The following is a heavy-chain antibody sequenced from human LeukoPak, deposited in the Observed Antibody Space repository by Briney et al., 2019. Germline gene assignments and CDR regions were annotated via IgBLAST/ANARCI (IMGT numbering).Heavy chain of an antibody. J-gene: IGHJ4*02. V-gene: IGHV3-23*01. D-gene: IGHD3-3*01. CDR1: GFTFSSYA. Sequence: PGGSLRLSCAASGFTFSSYAMSWVRQAPGKGLEWVSAISGSGGSTYYADSVKGRFTISRDNSKNTLYLQMNSLRAEDTAVYYCAKDEGYYDFWSGYPRRWGQGTLVTVSS. CDR3: AKDEGYYDFWSGYPRR. CDR2: ISGSGGST.